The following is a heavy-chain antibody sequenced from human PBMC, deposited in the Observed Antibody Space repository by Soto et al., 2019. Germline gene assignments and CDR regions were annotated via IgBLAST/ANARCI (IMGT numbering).Heavy chain of an antibody. CDR3: ARDKRDLRFLECSYYFDF. CDR2: ISYDGSNK. J-gene: IGHJ4*02. Sequence: QVQLVESGGGVVQPGRSLRLSCAASGFTFSSYAMHWVRQAPGKGLERVAVISYDGSNKYYADSVKGRFTISRDNSKNTXXLQMNSLRAEDTAVYYCARDKRDLRFLECSYYFDFWGQGTLVTVSS. CDR1: GFTFSSYA. V-gene: IGHV3-30-3*01. D-gene: IGHD3-3*01.